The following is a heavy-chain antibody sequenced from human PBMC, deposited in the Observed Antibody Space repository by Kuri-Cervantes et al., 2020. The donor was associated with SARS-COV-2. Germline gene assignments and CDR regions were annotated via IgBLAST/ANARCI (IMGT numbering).Heavy chain of an antibody. J-gene: IGHJ4*02. V-gene: IGHV4-30-4*08. CDR1: GGSISSGDYY. D-gene: IGHD2-2*01. CDR3: ARAAPDIVVVPAAKYFDY. CDR2: IYYSGST. Sequence: SETLSLTCTVSGGSISSGDYYWSWIRQPPGKGLEWTGYIYYSGSTYYNPSLKSRVTISVDTSKNQFSLKLSSVNAADTAVYYCARAAPDIVVVPAAKYFDYWGQGTLVTVSS.